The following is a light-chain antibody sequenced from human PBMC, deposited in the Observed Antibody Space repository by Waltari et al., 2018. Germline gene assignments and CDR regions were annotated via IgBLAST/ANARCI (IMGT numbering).Light chain of an antibody. Sequence: QSVLTQPPSVSAAPGPRVTVSCTCSRPNIGAGHAVHWYQQLPGTAPKLLIYANSNRPSGVPDRFSGSKSGTSASLAITGLQAEDEAHYYCQSYDSSLSGSVVFGGGTKLTVL. CDR1: RPNIGAGHA. CDR3: QSYDSSLSGSVV. CDR2: ANS. V-gene: IGLV1-40*01. J-gene: IGLJ2*01.